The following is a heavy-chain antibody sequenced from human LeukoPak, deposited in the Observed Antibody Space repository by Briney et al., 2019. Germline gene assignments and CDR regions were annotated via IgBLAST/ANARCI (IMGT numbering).Heavy chain of an antibody. CDR2: IYYSGST. Sequence: PGGSLRLSCAASGFTFSSYAMSWVRQAPGKGLEWIGSIYYSGSTYYNPSLKSRVTMSVDTSKNQFSLKLSSVTAADTAVYYCARGDLLLEDAFDIWGQGTMVTVSS. D-gene: IGHD5-24*01. J-gene: IGHJ3*02. CDR3: ARGDLLLEDAFDI. V-gene: IGHV4-39*07. CDR1: GFTFSSYA.